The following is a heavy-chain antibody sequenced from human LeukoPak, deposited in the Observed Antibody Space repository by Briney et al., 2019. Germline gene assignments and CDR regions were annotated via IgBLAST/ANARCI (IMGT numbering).Heavy chain of an antibody. CDR2: ISYDGSNK. J-gene: IGHJ3*02. V-gene: IGHV3-30-3*02. CDR1: GFTLRSYA. D-gene: IGHD3-22*01. CDR3: AKQGATTRYNYDSSGYRIAFDI. Sequence: GGSLRLSCAASGFTLRSYAMHWVRQVPGKGLEWVAVISYDGSNKYYADSVKGRLSVCRAISRNTLYLQMNTLRAEDTAVYYCAKQGATTRYNYDSSGYRIAFDIWGRGIIAAVSS.